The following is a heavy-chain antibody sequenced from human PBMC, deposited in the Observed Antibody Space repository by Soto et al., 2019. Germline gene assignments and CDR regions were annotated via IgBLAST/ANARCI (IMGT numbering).Heavy chain of an antibody. CDR3: AHSEGRSITIFGVVVNWFDP. CDR2: IYWDDDK. V-gene: IGHV2-5*02. CDR1: GFSLSTSGVG. Sequence: QITLKESGPTLVKPTQTLTLTCTFSGFSLSTSGVGVGWIRQPPGKALEWLALIYWDDDKRYSPSLKSRLTITKDTSKNQVVLTMTNMDPVDTATYYCAHSEGRSITIFGVVVNWFDPWGQGTLVTVSS. D-gene: IGHD3-3*01. J-gene: IGHJ5*02.